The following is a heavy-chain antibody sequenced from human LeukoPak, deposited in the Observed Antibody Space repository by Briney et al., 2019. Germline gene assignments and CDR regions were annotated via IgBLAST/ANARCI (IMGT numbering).Heavy chain of an antibody. Sequence: GGPLRFPCEASGFTFSSYWISWFGKAPGGGLSGGANIKQDGSEKYYVDSVKGRFTISRDNAKNSLYLQMNSLRAEDTAVYYCARVHTMVRGVIHPGFDYWGQGTLVTVSS. CDR1: GFTFSSYW. CDR2: IKQDGSEK. D-gene: IGHD3-10*01. J-gene: IGHJ4*02. V-gene: IGHV3-7*01. CDR3: ARVHTMVRGVIHPGFDY.